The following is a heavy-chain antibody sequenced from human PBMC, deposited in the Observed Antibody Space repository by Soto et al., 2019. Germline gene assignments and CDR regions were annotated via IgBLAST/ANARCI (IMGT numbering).Heavy chain of an antibody. V-gene: IGHV3-30*03. J-gene: IGHJ4*02. CDR3: AISVSNYGPFDY. D-gene: IGHD4-4*01. CDR2: ISYDGSNK. Sequence: GGSLRLSCAASGFTFSSYGMHWVRQAPGKGLEWVAVISYDGSNKYYADSVKGRFTISRDNSKNTLYLQMNSLRAEDTAVYYCAISVSNYGPFDYWGQGTLVTVSS. CDR1: GFTFSSYG.